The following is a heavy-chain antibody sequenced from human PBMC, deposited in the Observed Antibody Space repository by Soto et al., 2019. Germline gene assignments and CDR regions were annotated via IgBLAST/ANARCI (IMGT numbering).Heavy chain of an antibody. V-gene: IGHV3-48*03. CDR2: ISSSGSTI. CDR1: GFTFSSYE. Sequence: GGSLRLSCAASGFTFSSYEMNWVRQAPGKGLEWVSYISSSGSTIYYADSVKGRFTISRDNAKNSLYLQMNSLRAEDTAVYYCARGSPYGKFDYWGQGTQVTVSS. CDR3: ARGSPYGKFDY. J-gene: IGHJ4*02. D-gene: IGHD4-17*01.